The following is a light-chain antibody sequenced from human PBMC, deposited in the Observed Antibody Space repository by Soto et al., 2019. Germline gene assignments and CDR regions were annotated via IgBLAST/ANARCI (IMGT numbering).Light chain of an antibody. Sequence: DIQMTQSPSSLSASVGDRVTITCRASQSISSYLNWYQQKPGKAPKLLIYAASSLQSGVPSRFSGRGSGTDITLTISTLQPEDFATYYSQQSYSTPLTFGGGTKVEIK. J-gene: IGKJ4*01. CDR2: AAS. V-gene: IGKV1-39*01. CDR3: QQSYSTPLT. CDR1: QSISSY.